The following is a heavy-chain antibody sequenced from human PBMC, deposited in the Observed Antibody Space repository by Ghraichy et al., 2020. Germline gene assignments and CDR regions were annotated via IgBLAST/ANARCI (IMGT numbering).Heavy chain of an antibody. Sequence: GGSLRLSCAVSGFTFSSYWMSWVRQAPGKGLEWVANIKQDGSEKYYVDSVKGRFTISRDNAKKSLYLQMNSLRAEDTAVYYCARDNGYSYGSGRFRYWGQGTLVTVSS. D-gene: IGHD5-18*01. J-gene: IGHJ4*02. V-gene: IGHV3-7*01. CDR3: ARDNGYSYGSGRFRY. CDR2: IKQDGSEK. CDR1: GFTFSSYW.